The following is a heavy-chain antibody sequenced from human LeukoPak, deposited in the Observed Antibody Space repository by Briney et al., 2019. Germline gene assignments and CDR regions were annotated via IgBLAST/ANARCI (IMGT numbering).Heavy chain of an antibody. Sequence: PGGSLRLSCAASGFTFSSYAMSWVRQAPGKGLEWVSAISSSGGSTYYADSVKGRFTISRDNSKNTLYLQMNSLRAEDTAVYYCAKSMIVGCSSTSCYGEIDYWGQGTLVTVSS. D-gene: IGHD2-2*01. V-gene: IGHV3-23*01. CDR2: ISSSGGST. CDR3: AKSMIVGCSSTSCYGEIDY. CDR1: GFTFSSYA. J-gene: IGHJ4*02.